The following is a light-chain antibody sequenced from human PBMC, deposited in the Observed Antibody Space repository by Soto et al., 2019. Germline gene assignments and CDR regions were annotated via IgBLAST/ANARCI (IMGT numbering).Light chain of an antibody. CDR3: QQYNNWWT. J-gene: IGKJ1*01. CDR2: GAS. V-gene: IGKV3-15*01. Sequence: ERVITQSPATLSLFPCERATLSCRASQTVGSNLAWYQQKPGQAPRLLIYGASSRATGIPARFSGSASGTEFTLTISSLQSEDSAVYYCQQYNNWWTFGQGTKVDIK. CDR1: QTVGSN.